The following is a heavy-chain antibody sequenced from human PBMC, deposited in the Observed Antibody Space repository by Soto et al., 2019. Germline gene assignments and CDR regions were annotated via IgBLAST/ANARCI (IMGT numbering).Heavy chain of an antibody. V-gene: IGHV3-66*01. D-gene: IGHD5-18*01. CDR3: AREYSSGYYYFYAMDV. J-gene: IGHJ6*02. CDR2: IYSGGST. CDR1: GFTVSSNY. Sequence: GGSLILSCAASGFTVSSNYMSWVRQAPGKGLEWVSVIYSGGSTYYADSVKGRFTISRDNSKNTLYLQMNSLRAEDTAVYYCAREYSSGYYYFYAMDVWGQGTTVTVSS.